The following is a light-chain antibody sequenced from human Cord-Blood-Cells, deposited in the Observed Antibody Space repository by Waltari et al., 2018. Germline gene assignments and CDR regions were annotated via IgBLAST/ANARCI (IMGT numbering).Light chain of an antibody. Sequence: DIVMTQSPDSLAVSLVERATINCKSRQSVLYCSNNKNYLAWYQQKPGQPPKPLIYCASTRESGVPDRFSGSGSGTDFTLTISSLQAEDVAVYYCQQYYSTPYSFGQGTKLEIK. CDR1: QSVLYCSNNKNY. V-gene: IGKV4-1*01. CDR2: CAS. J-gene: IGKJ2*03. CDR3: QQYYSTPYS.